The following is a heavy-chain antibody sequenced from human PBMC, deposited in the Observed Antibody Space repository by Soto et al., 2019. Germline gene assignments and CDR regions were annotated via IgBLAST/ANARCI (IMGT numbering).Heavy chain of an antibody. CDR2: IIPIFGTA. Sequence: TFSSYAISWVRQAPGQGLEWMGGIIPIFGTANYAQKFQGRVTITADESTSTAYMELSSLRSEDTAVYYCARAIAAAGTEDYYYGMDVWGQGTTVTVSS. CDR3: ARAIAAAGTEDYYYGMDV. CDR1: TFSSYA. J-gene: IGHJ6*02. D-gene: IGHD6-13*01. V-gene: IGHV1-69*01.